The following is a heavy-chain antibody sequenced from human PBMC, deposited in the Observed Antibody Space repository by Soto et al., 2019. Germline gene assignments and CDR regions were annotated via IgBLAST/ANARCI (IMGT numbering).Heavy chain of an antibody. J-gene: IGHJ4*02. Sequence: ASETLSLTCAVYGGSFSGYYWSWIRQPPGKGLEWIGEINHSGSTNYNPSLKSRVTISVDTSKNQFSLKLSSVTAADTAVYYCARGQRKVTFREWGQRNLVTVSS. D-gene: IGHD2-21*02. V-gene: IGHV4-34*01. CDR2: INHSGST. CDR1: GGSFSGYY. CDR3: ARGQRKVTFRE.